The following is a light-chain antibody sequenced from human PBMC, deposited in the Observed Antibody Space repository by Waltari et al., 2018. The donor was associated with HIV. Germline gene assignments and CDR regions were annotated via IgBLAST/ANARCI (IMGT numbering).Light chain of an antibody. V-gene: IGKV1-9*01. CDR3: QQLNSYPLT. J-gene: IGKJ4*01. CDR1: QDISSY. Sequence: DIQLTQSPSFLSASVGDRVTITCLASQDISSYLAWYQRKPGKAPKLVIYAASTLQSGVPSRFSGSGSGTEFTLTISSLQPEDFATYYCQQLNSYPLTFGGGTKVEIK. CDR2: AAS.